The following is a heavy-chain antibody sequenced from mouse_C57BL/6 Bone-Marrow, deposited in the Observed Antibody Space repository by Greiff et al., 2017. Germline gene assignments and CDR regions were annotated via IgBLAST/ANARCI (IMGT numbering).Heavy chain of an antibody. CDR3: ACVYYGNFSWFAY. V-gene: IGHV2-6*01. CDR1: GFSLTSYG. J-gene: IGHJ3*01. Sequence: VHLVESGPGLVAPSQSLSITCTVSGFSLTSYGVDWVRQSPGKGLEWLGVIWGVGSTNYTSALKSRLSISKDNSKSQVFLKMNSLQTGDTALYYCACVYYGNFSWFAYWGQGTLVTVSA. CDR2: IWGVGST. D-gene: IGHD2-1*01.